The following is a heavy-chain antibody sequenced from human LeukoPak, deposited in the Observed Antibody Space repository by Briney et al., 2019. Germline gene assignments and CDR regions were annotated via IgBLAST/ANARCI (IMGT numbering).Heavy chain of an antibody. V-gene: IGHV1-69*13. Sequence: SVKVSCKASGGTFSSYAISWVRQAPGQGLEWMGGIIPIFGTANYAQKFQGRVTITADESTSTAYMELSSLRSEDTAVYYCARDSPSYYDILTGYRNWFDPWGQGTLVTASS. CDR3: ARDSPSYYDILTGYRNWFDP. CDR2: IIPIFGTA. J-gene: IGHJ5*02. D-gene: IGHD3-9*01. CDR1: GGTFSSYA.